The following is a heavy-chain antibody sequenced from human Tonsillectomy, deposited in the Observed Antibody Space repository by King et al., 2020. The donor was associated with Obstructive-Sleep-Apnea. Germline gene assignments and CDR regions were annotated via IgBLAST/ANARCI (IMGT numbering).Heavy chain of an antibody. J-gene: IGHJ4*02. Sequence: VQLVESGGGLVKPGGSLRLSCAASGLNFSDYYMNWIRQAPGKGLEWVSYISSTSIYTSYADSVKGRFTISRDNAKNSLYLQMNSLRAEDTAIYYCARVRGYYDTSGFSYWGQGTLVTVSS. CDR1: GLNFSDYY. CDR2: ISSTSIYT. CDR3: ARVRGYYDTSGFSY. V-gene: IGHV3-11*06. D-gene: IGHD3-22*01.